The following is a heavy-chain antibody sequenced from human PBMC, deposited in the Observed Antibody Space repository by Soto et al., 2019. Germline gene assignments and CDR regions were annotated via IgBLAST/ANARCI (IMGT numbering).Heavy chain of an antibody. V-gene: IGHV4-31*03. D-gene: IGHD2-15*01. J-gene: IGHJ5*02. CDR3: ARVRYCSGGSCYPRFDP. Sequence: QVQLQESGPGLVKPSQTLSLTCTVSGGSISSGGYYWSWIRQHPGKGLEWIGYIYYSGSTYYNPSLQRRVTISVDTSKNQFSLKLSSVTAADTAVYYCARVRYCSGGSCYPRFDPWGQGTLVTVSS. CDR1: GGSISSGGYY. CDR2: IYYSGST.